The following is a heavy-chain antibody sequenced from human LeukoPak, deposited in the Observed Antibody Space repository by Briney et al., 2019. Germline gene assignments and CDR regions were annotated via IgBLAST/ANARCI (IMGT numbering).Heavy chain of an antibody. CDR1: GFTFSNAW. D-gene: IGHD6-19*01. CDR2: ISWNSGSI. V-gene: IGHV3-9*01. Sequence: GGSLRLSYAASGFTFSNAWMSWVRQAPGKGLEWVSGISWNSGSIGYADSVKGRFTISRDNAKNSLYLQMNSLRAEDTALYYCAKTIRGWYDYYGMDVWGQGTTVTVSS. CDR3: AKTIRGWYDYYGMDV. J-gene: IGHJ6*02.